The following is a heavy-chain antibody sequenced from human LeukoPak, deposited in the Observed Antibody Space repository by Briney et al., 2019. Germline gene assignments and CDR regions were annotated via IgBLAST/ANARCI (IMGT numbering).Heavy chain of an antibody. CDR1: GFTFSSYS. CDR3: ARDPLGYSSGWYPGHFDS. Sequence: SGGSLRLSCAASGFTFSSYSMNWVRQAPGKGLEWVSSISRSGSTKYYADSVKGRFTISRDNGDNSLYLQMNSLRAEDTAVYYCARDPLGYSSGWYPGHFDSWGQGTLVTVSS. CDR2: ISRSGSTK. D-gene: IGHD6-19*01. V-gene: IGHV3-48*04. J-gene: IGHJ4*02.